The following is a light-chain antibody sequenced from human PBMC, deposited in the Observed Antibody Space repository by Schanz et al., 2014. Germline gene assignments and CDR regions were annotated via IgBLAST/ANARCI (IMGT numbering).Light chain of an antibody. CDR2: GVS. Sequence: EIVLTQSPGTLSLSPGEGATLSCRASQSVSSNYLAWYQQKRGQAPRLLIYGVSSRATGIPDRFSGSGSGTEFTLTISSLQSEDFAVYYCQQYNNWLWTFGQGTKVEI. CDR3: QQYNNWLWT. J-gene: IGKJ1*01. V-gene: IGKV3D-15*01. CDR1: QSVSSNY.